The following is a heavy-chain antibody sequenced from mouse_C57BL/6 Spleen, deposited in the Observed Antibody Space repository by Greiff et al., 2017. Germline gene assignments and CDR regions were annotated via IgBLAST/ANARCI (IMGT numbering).Heavy chain of an antibody. CDR1: GYTFTGYW. D-gene: IGHD1-2*01. Sequence: VQLQQSGAELVKPGASVKMSCKASGYTFTGYWMTWVKQRPGKGLEWIGDIYPGIGSTNYNQKFKGKATLTVDTSSSTAYMQLSSLTSEDSAVYYCAKFTTAAKCYWGQGASVSVSS. CDR3: AKFTTAAKCY. J-gene: IGHJ4*01. V-gene: IGHV1-55*01. CDR2: IYPGIGST.